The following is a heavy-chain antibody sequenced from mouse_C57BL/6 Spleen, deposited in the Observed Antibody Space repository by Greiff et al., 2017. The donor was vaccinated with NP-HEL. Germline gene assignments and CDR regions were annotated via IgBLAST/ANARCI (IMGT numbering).Heavy chain of an antibody. V-gene: IGHV1-61*01. CDR1: GYTFTSYW. Sequence: QVQLQQPGAELVRPGSSVKLSCKASGYTFTSYWMAWVKQRPGQGLEWIGNIYPSDSETHYNQKFKDKATLTVDQSSSTAYMQLSSLTSEDSAVDCCARGDGYFDYWGQGTTLTVSA. CDR2: IYPSDSET. CDR3: ARGDGYFDY. J-gene: IGHJ2*01.